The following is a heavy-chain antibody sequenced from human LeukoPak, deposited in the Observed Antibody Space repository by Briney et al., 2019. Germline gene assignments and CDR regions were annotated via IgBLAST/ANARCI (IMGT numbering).Heavy chain of an antibody. CDR1: GFTFDDYA. V-gene: IGHV3-9*01. Sequence: GGSLRLSCAASGFTFDDYAMHWVRQAPGKGLEWVSGISWNSGNIDYADSVKGRFTISRDNAKNSLYLQMNSLRAEDTALCYCARSPTVVTDYFDYWGQGTLVTVSS. D-gene: IGHD4-23*01. CDR2: ISWNSGNI. CDR3: ARSPTVVTDYFDY. J-gene: IGHJ4*02.